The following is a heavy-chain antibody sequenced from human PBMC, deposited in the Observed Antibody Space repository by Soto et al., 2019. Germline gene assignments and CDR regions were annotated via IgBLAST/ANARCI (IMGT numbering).Heavy chain of an antibody. CDR2: INPNSGGT. J-gene: IGHJ6*02. Sequence: ASVKVSCKASGYTFTGYYMHWVRQAPGQGLEWMGWINPNSGGTNYAQKFQGWVTMTRGTSISTAYMELSRLRSDDTAVYYCARGGRGEAPSLADYYGMDVWGQGTTVTVSS. CDR1: GYTFTGYY. CDR3: ARGGRGEAPSLADYYGMDV. D-gene: IGHD1-26*01. V-gene: IGHV1-2*04.